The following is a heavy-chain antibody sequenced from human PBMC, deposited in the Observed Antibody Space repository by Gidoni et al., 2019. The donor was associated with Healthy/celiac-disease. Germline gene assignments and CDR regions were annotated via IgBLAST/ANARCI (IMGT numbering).Heavy chain of an antibody. CDR2: INPNSGGT. Sequence: QVQLVQSGAEVTKPGASVKVSCQASGYTFTGYYMHWVRQAPGQGLEWMGWINPNSGGTNYAQKFQGRVTMTRDTSISTAYMELSRLRSDDTAVYYCARAVYGDQLRSGPFWGQGTLVTVSS. J-gene: IGHJ4*02. CDR1: GYTFTGYY. CDR3: ARAVYGDQLRSGPF. V-gene: IGHV1-2*02. D-gene: IGHD4-17*01.